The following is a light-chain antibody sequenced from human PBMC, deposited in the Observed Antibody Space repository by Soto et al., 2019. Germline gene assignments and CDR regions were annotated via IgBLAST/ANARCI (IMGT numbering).Light chain of an antibody. Sequence: EKVMTQSPATLSVSPGERATLSCRASQSVSSNLAWYQQKPGQAPRLLIYGASTRATDIPDRVSGSGSGTDFTLTISRLEPEDFAVYYCQQYARPPFAFGQGTKVDIK. CDR1: QSVSSN. J-gene: IGKJ2*01. CDR3: QQYARPPFA. V-gene: IGKV3-15*01. CDR2: GAS.